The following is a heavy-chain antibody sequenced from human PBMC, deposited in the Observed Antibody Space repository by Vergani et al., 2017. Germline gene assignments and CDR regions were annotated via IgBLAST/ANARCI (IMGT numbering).Heavy chain of an antibody. CDR1: GYRFTSYW. Sequence: EVQLVQSGAEVKKPGESLKISCKSSGYRFTSYWIGWVRQMPGKGLEWMGRIYPGDSDTRYSPPFQGQVTISADKSISTAYLQWRSLKASDTAMYYCARLGEGRWLQLRWFDPWGQGTLVTVSS. J-gene: IGHJ5*02. CDR2: IYPGDSDT. D-gene: IGHD5-24*01. CDR3: ARLGEGRWLQLRWFDP. V-gene: IGHV5-51*01.